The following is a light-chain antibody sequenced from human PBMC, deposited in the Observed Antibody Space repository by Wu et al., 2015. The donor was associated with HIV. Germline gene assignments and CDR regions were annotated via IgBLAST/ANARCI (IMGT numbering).Light chain of an antibody. CDR2: GAS. Sequence: EIVLTQSPGTLSLSPGERATLSCRASQTVSSNNLAWYQQKPGQAPRLLIYGASSRATGIPDRFSGSGSGTDFTLIISRLEPEDFAVYYCQQYGRSPRTFGQGTKVEIK. CDR3: QQYGRSPRT. V-gene: IGKV3-20*01. J-gene: IGKJ1*01. CDR1: QTVSSNN.